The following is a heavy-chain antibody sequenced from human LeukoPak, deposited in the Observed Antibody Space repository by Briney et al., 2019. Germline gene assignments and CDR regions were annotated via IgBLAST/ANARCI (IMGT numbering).Heavy chain of an antibody. V-gene: IGHV3-7*01. CDR3: ARSLDY. J-gene: IGHJ4*02. CDR1: GFTFSRYS. Sequence: QPGGSLRLSCVASGFTFSRYSMNWVRQAPGKGLQWEANIKLDGSEKYYVDSVKGRFTISRDNAQNPLHLRMNRLRAEDTAVYYCARSLDYWDQGTLVIVSS. CDR2: IKLDGSEK.